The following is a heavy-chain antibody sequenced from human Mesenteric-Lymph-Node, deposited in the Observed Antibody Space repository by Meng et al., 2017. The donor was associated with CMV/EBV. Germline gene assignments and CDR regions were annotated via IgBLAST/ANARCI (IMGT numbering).Heavy chain of an antibody. J-gene: IGHJ6*02. V-gene: IGHV1-2*02. CDR1: GGTFSSYA. Sequence: ASVKVSCKASGGTFSSYAISWVRQAPGQGLEWMGWINPNSGGTNYAQNFQGRVTMTRDTSISTAYMELSRLTCDDTAVYYCARVGSGTTWDYNYYYGMDVWGQGTTVTVSS. CDR2: INPNSGGT. D-gene: IGHD1-1*01. CDR3: ARVGSGTTWDYNYYYGMDV.